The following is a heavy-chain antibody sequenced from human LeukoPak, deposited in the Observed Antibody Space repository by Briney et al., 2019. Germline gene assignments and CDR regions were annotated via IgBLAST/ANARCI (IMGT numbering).Heavy chain of an antibody. J-gene: IGHJ4*02. CDR3: ARPRTSSWYFFDY. V-gene: IGHV1-46*02. Sequence: GASVKVSCKASGYTFNSFQMHWVRQAPGQGLEWMGIINPSGDGAFYAQKFQGRVTMTRDTSTSTAYMELSSLRSEDTAVYYCARPRTSSWYFFDYWGQGTLVTVPS. CDR2: INPSGDGA. CDR1: GYTFNSFQ. D-gene: IGHD6-13*01.